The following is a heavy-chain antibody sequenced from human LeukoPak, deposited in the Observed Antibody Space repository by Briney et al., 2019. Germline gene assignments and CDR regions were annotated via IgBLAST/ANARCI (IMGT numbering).Heavy chain of an antibody. J-gene: IGHJ4*02. CDR2: ISGSGGST. Sequence: GGSLRLSCAASGFTFSSYAMSWVRQAPGKGLEWVSAISGSGGSTYYADSVKGRFTISRDNSKNTLYLQMNSLRAEDTAVYYCANLCSSTSCLGVDYWGQGTLVTVSS. CDR3: ANLCSSTSCLGVDY. CDR1: GFTFSSYA. V-gene: IGHV3-23*01. D-gene: IGHD2-2*01.